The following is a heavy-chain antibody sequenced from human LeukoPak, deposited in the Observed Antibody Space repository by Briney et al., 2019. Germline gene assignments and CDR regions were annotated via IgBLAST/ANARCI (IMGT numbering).Heavy chain of an antibody. CDR3: ARDNGAVAGESF. CDR2: IIPIFGTA. J-gene: IGHJ4*02. D-gene: IGHD6-19*01. CDR1: GGTFSSYA. Sequence: SVKVSCKASGGTFSSYAISWVRQAPGQGLEWMGGIIPIFGTANYAQKFQGRVTITADESTSTAYMELRSLRSDDTAVYYCARDNGAVAGESFWGQGTLVTVSS. V-gene: IGHV1-69*13.